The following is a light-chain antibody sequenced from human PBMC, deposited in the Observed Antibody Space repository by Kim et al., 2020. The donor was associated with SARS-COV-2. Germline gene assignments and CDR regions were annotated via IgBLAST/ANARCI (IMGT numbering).Light chain of an antibody. CDR1: QDIGNS. CDR3: QYFTYRRWT. J-gene: IGKJ1*01. Sequence: DIQMTQYPSSLSASVGDRVTITCQASQDIGNSLNWYQHKTGRAPKVLIYDASNLKRGVPSRFSGSGSGTNFTLTISTLQPEDFATYYWQYFTYRRWTVGRGTKVDIK. V-gene: IGKV1-33*01. CDR2: DAS.